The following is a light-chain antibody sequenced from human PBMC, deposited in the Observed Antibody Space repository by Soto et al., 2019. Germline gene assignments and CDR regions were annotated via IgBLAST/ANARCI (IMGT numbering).Light chain of an antibody. V-gene: IGLV7-43*01. CDR2: TTI. J-gene: IGLJ1*01. CDR1: TGAVTSGNY. Sequence: QAVVTQEPSLPVSPGGTVTLTCASSTGAVTSGNYPSWFQQKPGQAPRALIYTTINTYSWTPARFSGSLLGDKAALTLSGVQPEDEAEYYCLLYYGGAYVFGSGTKVTVL. CDR3: LLYYGGAYV.